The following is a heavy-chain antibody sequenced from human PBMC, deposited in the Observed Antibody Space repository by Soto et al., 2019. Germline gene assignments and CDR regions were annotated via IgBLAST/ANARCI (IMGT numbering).Heavy chain of an antibody. Sequence: RASVKVSCKASGGTFSSYAISWVRQAPGQGLEWMGGIIPIFGTANYAQKFQGRVTITADESTSTAYRELSSLRSEDTAVYYCASPWCGVDTVSNYYYYGMDVWGQGTTVTVSS. CDR1: GGTFSSYA. V-gene: IGHV1-69*13. CDR2: IIPIFGTA. D-gene: IGHD5-18*01. CDR3: ASPWCGVDTVSNYYYYGMDV. J-gene: IGHJ6*02.